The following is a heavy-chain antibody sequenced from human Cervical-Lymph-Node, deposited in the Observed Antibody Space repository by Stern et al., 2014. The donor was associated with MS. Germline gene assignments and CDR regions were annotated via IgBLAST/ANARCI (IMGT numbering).Heavy chain of an antibody. CDR1: GYSISSSNW. J-gene: IGHJ2*01. D-gene: IGHD1-1*01. CDR2: IYYIGSI. CDR3: ARSPLDWYFDL. Sequence: QVQLQESGPGLVKPSPTLSLTCAVSGYSISSSNWWGWIRQPPGKGLEWIGSIYYIGSIDPTPSLKIRVTLSVATSKTQFSLNLSSVPAVDTAVYYCARSPLDWYFDLWGRGTLVTVSS. V-gene: IGHV4-28*02.